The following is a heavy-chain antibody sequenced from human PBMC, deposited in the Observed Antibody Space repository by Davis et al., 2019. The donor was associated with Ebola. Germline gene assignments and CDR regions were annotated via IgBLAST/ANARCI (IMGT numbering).Heavy chain of an antibody. J-gene: IGHJ6*02. CDR2: ISAYNGNI. V-gene: IGHV1-18*01. CDR1: GYTFTSYG. CDR3: ARDAKESHYGMDV. Sequence: ASVKVSCKASGYTFTSYGISWVRQAPGQGLEWMGWISAYNGNIKSAQKFQGRVTMTTDTSTTTAYMELRSLRLDDTAVYYCARDAKESHYGMDVWGQGTTVTVSS.